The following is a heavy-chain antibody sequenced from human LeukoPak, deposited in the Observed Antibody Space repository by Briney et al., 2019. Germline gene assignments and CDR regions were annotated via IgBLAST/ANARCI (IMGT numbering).Heavy chain of an antibody. J-gene: IGHJ5*02. CDR3: ARDRKDCSSTSCYFRVSDWFDP. Sequence: GASVKVCCKASGYTFTGYYMHWVRQAPGQGLEWMGWINPNSGGTNYAQKFQGRVTMTRDTSISTAYMELSRLRSDDTAVYYCARDRKDCSSTSCYFRVSDWFDPWGQGTLVTVSS. CDR1: GYTFTGYY. V-gene: IGHV1-2*02. D-gene: IGHD2-2*01. CDR2: INPNSGGT.